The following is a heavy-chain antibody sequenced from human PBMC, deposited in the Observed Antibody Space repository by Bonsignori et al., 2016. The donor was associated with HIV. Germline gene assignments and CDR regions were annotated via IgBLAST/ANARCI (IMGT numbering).Heavy chain of an antibody. D-gene: IGHD1-26*01. Sequence: WIRQPPGKGLEWVAFIRYDGSNKYYADSVKGRFTISRDNSKNTLYLQMNSLRAEDTAVYYCAKFKNSGSYFGAFDIWGQGTMVTVSS. CDR2: IRYDGSNK. V-gene: IGHV3-30*02. J-gene: IGHJ3*02. CDR3: AKFKNSGSYFGAFDI.